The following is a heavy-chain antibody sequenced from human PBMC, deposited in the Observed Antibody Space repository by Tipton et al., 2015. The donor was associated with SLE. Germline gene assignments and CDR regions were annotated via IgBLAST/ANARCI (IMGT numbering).Heavy chain of an antibody. CDR3: AREPHYYYYMDV. J-gene: IGHJ6*03. CDR1: GFTVSGNN. CDR2: IFSGGAT. V-gene: IGHV3-66*02. Sequence: AVSGFTVSGNNMMWVRQAPGKGLEWVSAIFSGGATYYADSVKGRFTISRDNSKNTLYLQMNSLRAEDTAVYYCAREPHYYYYMDVWGKGTTVTVSS.